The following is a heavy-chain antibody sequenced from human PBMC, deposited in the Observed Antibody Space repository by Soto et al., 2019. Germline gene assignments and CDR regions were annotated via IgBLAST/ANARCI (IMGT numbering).Heavy chain of an antibody. CDR3: ARDPPLYYYDSSGFHPTHQAFEF. Sequence: QVQLQESGPGLVKPSETLSLTCTVSGGSVSSGSYYWSWIRQPPGKGLEWIGYIYYSGSTNYNPSLKSRVAISVDTSKNQITLNLRSVTAAVTALYYCARDPPLYYYDSSGFHPTHQAFEFWGQGTMVTVSS. D-gene: IGHD3-22*01. CDR2: IYYSGST. V-gene: IGHV4-61*01. CDR1: GGSVSSGSYY. J-gene: IGHJ3*01.